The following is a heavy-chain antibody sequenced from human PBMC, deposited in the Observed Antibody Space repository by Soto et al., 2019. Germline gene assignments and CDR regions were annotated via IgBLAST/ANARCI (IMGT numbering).Heavy chain of an antibody. CDR3: ARGGRQYGSSWSLARLDP. J-gene: IGHJ5*02. CDR2: IYYSGST. D-gene: IGHD6-13*01. Sequence: QVQLQESGPGLVKPSQSLSLTCTVSGGSISSGDYYWSWIRQPPGRGLEWIGYIYYSGSTYYNPSLNSRVILSVDTSKNQFSLKLSSVIAANTAVYYCARGGRQYGSSWSLARLDPWGQGTLVTVSS. CDR1: GGSISSGDYY. V-gene: IGHV4-30-4*01.